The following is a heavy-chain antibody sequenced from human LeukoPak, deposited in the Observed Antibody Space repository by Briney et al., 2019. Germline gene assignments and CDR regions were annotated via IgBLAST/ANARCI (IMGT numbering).Heavy chain of an antibody. CDR3: ARPYSSGWYGVFHI. J-gene: IGHJ3*02. D-gene: IGHD6-19*01. V-gene: IGHV4-59*08. Sequence: KPSETLSLTCTVSGGSISSYYWSWIPQPPGKGLEWLGYIYYSGSTNCNPSLKSRLTISVDTSKNQFSLRLSSVTAADTAVYYCARPYSSGWYGVFHIWGQGAMVTVSS. CDR2: IYYSGST. CDR1: GGSISSYY.